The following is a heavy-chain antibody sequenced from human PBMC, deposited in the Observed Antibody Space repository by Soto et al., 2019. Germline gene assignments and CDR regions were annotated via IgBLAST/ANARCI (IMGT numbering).Heavy chain of an antibody. D-gene: IGHD5-12*01. CDR1: GGSISSVGYY. CDR3: ARETVGTIDR. J-gene: IGHJ5*02. V-gene: IGHV4-31*03. Sequence: QVQLQESGPGLVKPSQTLSLTCTVSGGSISSVGYYWSWIRQHPGKGLEWIGYIYNSGSTHYNPSLKRRITMSVDTSKNQSSLRLSSVTVADTAVYFCARETVGTIDRWGQGTLVTVSS. CDR2: IYNSGST.